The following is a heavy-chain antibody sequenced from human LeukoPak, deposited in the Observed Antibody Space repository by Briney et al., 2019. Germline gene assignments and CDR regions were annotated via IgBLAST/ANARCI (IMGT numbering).Heavy chain of an antibody. J-gene: IGHJ5*02. D-gene: IGHD3-10*01. CDR1: GYRFTTYW. CDR3: VRQRGASGTINHFDP. Sequence: GESLKISCKTSGYRFTTYWIGWVRPMPGTGLEWVGAIYPDDSDTRYSPSFQGQVVISADRSIRTAYLQWNTLKTSDTAMYYCVRQRGASGTINHFDPWGRGTLVTVSS. CDR2: IYPDDSDT. V-gene: IGHV5-51*01.